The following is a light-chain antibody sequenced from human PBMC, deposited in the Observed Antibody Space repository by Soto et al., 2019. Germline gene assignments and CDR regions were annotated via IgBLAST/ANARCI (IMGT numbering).Light chain of an antibody. CDR2: AAS. CDR3: QQSYSTPRT. J-gene: IGKJ2*01. V-gene: IGKV1-39*01. CDR1: HSVRTY. Sequence: DIQMTQSPSSLSASIGDRVIITCRASHSVRTYLNWYQQKPGKAPKLLISAASNLQSGAPSRFSGSGSGTDFTLTISSLQSEDIATYYCQQSYSTPRTFGQGTKLEIK.